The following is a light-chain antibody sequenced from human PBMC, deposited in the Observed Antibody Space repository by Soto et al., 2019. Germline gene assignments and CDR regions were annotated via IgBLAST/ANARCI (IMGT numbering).Light chain of an antibody. CDR3: YSSTGISTSLFV. V-gene: IGLV2-23*02. CDR1: SRDIGTSNL. J-gene: IGLJ1*01. CDR2: EVT. Sequence: QSALTQPASVSGSPGQSITISCTGTSRDIGTSNLVSWYQQYPGKAPKLMIYEVTKRPSGISYRSSGSKSGNTASLTISGLQPEDEADYYCYSSTGISTSLFVFGTGTRAPS.